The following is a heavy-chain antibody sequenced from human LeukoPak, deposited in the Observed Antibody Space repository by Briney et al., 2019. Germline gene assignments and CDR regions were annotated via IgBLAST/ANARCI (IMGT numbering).Heavy chain of an antibody. CDR3: ARDRPGVTAFDY. Sequence: ASVKVSCKASGYTFTSYGISWVRQAPGQGLEWMGGIIPIFGTANYAQKFQGRVTITADESTSTAYMELSGLRSEDTAVYYCARDRPGVTAFDYWGQGTLVTVSS. D-gene: IGHD3-10*01. V-gene: IGHV1-69*13. CDR1: GYTFTSYG. CDR2: IIPIFGTA. J-gene: IGHJ4*02.